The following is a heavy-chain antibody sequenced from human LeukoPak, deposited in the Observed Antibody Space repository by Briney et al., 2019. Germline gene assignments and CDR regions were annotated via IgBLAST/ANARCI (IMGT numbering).Heavy chain of an antibody. CDR1: GFTFSDYY. CDR2: ISSSGSTI. V-gene: IGHV3-11*04. D-gene: IGHD5-24*01. J-gene: IGHJ3*02. CDR3: ARARDGYNSGAFDI. Sequence: GGSLRLSCAASGFTFSDYYMSWIRQAPGKGLEWVSHISSSGSTIYYADSVKGRFTISRDNAKNSLYLQMNSLRAEDTAVYYCARARDGYNSGAFDIWGQGTMVTVSS.